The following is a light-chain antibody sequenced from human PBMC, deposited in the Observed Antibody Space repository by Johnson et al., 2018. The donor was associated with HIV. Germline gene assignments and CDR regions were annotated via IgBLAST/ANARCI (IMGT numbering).Light chain of an antibody. CDR1: SSNIGNNY. Sequence: QSVLTQPPSVSAAPGQKVTISCSGSSSNIGNNYVSWYQQLPGTAPKLLIYDNNKRPSGIPDRFSGSKSGTSATLALTGLQTGDEADYYCGTWDSSLSASFGTGTKVTVL. CDR2: DNN. CDR3: GTWDSSLSAS. V-gene: IGLV1-51*01. J-gene: IGLJ1*01.